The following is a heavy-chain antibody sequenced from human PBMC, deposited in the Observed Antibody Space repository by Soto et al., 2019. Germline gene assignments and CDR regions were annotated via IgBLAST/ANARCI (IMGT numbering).Heavy chain of an antibody. CDR3: ARHGNYYDSSGPMAFDI. J-gene: IGHJ3*02. CDR2: IDPSDSYT. D-gene: IGHD3-22*01. Sequence: RGESLKISCKGSGYSFTSYWISWVRQMPGKGLEWMGRIDPSDSYTNYSPSFQGHVTISADKSISTAYLQWSSLKASDTAMYYCARHGNYYDSSGPMAFDIWGQGTMVTVS. CDR1: GYSFTSYW. V-gene: IGHV5-10-1*01.